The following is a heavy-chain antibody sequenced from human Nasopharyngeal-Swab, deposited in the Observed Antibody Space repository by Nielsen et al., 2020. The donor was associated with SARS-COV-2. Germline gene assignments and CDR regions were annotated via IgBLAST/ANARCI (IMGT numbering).Heavy chain of an antibody. D-gene: IGHD3-3*01. J-gene: IGHJ4*02. CDR2: IYYSGST. V-gene: IGHV4-28*01. CDR3: ASLGGSIFVGGFNYFDY. Sequence: WIRQPPGKGLEWIGHIYYSGSTYYNPSLKSRVTISVDTSKNQFSLKLSSVTAADTAVYYCASLGGSIFVGGFNYFDYWGQGTLVTVSS.